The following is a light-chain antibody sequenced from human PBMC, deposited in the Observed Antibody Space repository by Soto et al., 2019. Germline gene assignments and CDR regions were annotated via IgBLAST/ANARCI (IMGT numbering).Light chain of an antibody. CDR3: QQYNNWPPIT. Sequence: DIVLTQSPATLSLSPGEGATLSCRASQSVGTFFAWYQQKPGQAPRLLIYDASNRATGIPARFSGSGSGTEFTLTISSLQSEDFAVYYCQQYNNWPPITFGQGTRLEIK. V-gene: IGKV3D-15*01. J-gene: IGKJ5*01. CDR1: QSVGTF. CDR2: DAS.